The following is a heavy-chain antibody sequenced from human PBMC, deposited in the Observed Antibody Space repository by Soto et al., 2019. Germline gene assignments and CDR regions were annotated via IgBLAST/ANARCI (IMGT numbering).Heavy chain of an antibody. Sequence: SLRLSCSAPGFTFSSYRMDRFSRAASNVRMWWAVICDDVRNKYYADSVKGRLTISRDNSKNTLYLQMNSLRAEDTAVYYCARDCGSSSLIYYYYYGMDVWGQGPTVTVS. D-gene: IGHD6-13*01. CDR1: GFTFSSYR. CDR3: ARDCGSSSLIYYYYYGMDV. J-gene: IGHJ6*02. CDR2: ICDDVRNK. V-gene: IGHV3-33*01.